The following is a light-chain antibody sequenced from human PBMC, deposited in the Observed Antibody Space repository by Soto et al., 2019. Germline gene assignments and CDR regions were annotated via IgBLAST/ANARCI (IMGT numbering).Light chain of an antibody. CDR1: QNIRNW. Sequence: DIQMTQSPSTLSASIGERVTITCRASQNIRNWLAWYQQKPGKAPKLLIYDVSSLESGVPPRFSGSGSGTDFTLTISGLQPDDFATYYCQRYDSYWTFGQGTKVDIK. V-gene: IGKV1-5*01. CDR3: QRYDSYWT. CDR2: DVS. J-gene: IGKJ1*01.